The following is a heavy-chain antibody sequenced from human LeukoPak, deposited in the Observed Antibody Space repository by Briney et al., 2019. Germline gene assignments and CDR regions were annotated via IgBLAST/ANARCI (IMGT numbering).Heavy chain of an antibody. J-gene: IGHJ4*02. Sequence: GGSLRLSCAASGFTFSDYYMSWIRQAPGKGLEWVSYISSSGSTIYYADSVKGRFTISRDNAKNSLYLQMNSLKTEDTAVYYCTTVFPVIAVAGTGFLWVDYWGQGTLVTVSS. CDR2: ISSSGSTI. V-gene: IGHV3-11*01. CDR3: TTVFPVIAVAGTGFLWVDY. CDR1: GFTFSDYY. D-gene: IGHD6-19*01.